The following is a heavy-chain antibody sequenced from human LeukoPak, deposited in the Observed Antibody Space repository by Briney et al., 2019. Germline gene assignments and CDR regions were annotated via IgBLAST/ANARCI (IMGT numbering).Heavy chain of an antibody. Sequence: NPSETLSLTCTVSGGSISISSYYWGWIRQPPGKGLEWIGTIYYSGSTYYNPSLKSRVTISVDTSKHQFSLKLTSVTAADTAVYYCARHPAAAGGGYYGMDVWGQGTTVTVSS. CDR3: ARHPAAAGGGYYGMDV. CDR2: IYYSGST. CDR1: GGSISISSYY. D-gene: IGHD6-13*01. J-gene: IGHJ6*02. V-gene: IGHV4-39*01.